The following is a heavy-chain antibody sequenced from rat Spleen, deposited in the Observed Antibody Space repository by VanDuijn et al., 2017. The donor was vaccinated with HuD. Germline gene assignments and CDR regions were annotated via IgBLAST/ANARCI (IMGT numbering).Heavy chain of an antibody. D-gene: IGHD4-6*01. V-gene: IGHV2-41*01. CDR1: GFSLTNYN. CDR2: IWSNGGT. J-gene: IGHJ2*01. Sequence: QVQLKESGPGLVQPSQTLSLTCTVAGFSLTNYNVHWVRQPPGKGLEWMGVIWSNGGTDYNSPLKSRLSISRDTSKSQVYLKMTSLQTEDTATYYCTRGTYFRHWGQGVMVTVSS. CDR3: TRGTYFRH.